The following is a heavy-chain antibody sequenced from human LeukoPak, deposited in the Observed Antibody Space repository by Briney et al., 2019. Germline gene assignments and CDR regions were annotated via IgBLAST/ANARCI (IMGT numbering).Heavy chain of an antibody. V-gene: IGHV1-46*01. J-gene: IGHJ4*02. CDR3: ARERTGNSDSSGHYDY. D-gene: IGHD3-22*01. CDR1: VYTFTSYY. CDR2: INPSGGST. Sequence: ASVKVSCKASVYTFTSYYMHWVRQAPGQGLEWMGIINPSGGSTSYAQKFQGRVTMTRDTSMSTVYMELSSLRSEDTAVYYCARERTGNSDSSGHYDYWGQGTLVTVSS.